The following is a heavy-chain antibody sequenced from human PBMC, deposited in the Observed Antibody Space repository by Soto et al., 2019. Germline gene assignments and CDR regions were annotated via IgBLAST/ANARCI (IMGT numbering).Heavy chain of an antibody. J-gene: IGHJ5*02. D-gene: IGHD2-15*01. V-gene: IGHV3-23*01. CDR3: AKLIGGVKASGGTGNWIDP. Sequence: AGGSLRLSCAASGFTFSSYAMSWVRQAPGKGLEWVSAISGSGGSTYYADSVKGRFTISRDNSKNTLYLQMNSLRAEDTAVYYCAKLIGGVKASGGTGNWIDPWGQGTLVTVSS. CDR1: GFTFSSYA. CDR2: ISGSGGST.